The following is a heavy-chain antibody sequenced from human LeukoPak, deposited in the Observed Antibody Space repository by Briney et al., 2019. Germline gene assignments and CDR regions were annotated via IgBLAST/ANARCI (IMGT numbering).Heavy chain of an antibody. CDR3: AKSGVVDY. J-gene: IGHJ4*02. CDR1: GFTFDDYA. D-gene: IGHD3-10*01. V-gene: IGHV3-9*01. Sequence: PGGSLRLSCAASGFTFDDYAMHWVRHAPGKGLEWVSGISWNSGSIGYADSVKGRFTISRDNSKNTLYLQMNSLRAEDTAVYYCAKSGVVDYWGQGTLVTVSS. CDR2: ISWNSGSI.